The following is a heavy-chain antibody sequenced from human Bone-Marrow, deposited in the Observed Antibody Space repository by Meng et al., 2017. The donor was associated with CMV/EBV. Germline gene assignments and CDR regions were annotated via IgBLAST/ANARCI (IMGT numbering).Heavy chain of an antibody. CDR2: ISVYNGNT. D-gene: IGHD2-2*01. CDR3: ARVPSLPGDYYYYGLDV. CDR1: GYRFSRYG. J-gene: IGHJ6*02. V-gene: IGHV1-18*01. Sequence: ASVKVSCKASGYRFSRYGVSWVRQAPGQGLEWMGWISVYNGNTNYAQKFQGRVTMTTDTSTSTAYMELRTLRSDDTAVYFCARVPSLPGDYYYYGLDVWGQGTTVTVYS.